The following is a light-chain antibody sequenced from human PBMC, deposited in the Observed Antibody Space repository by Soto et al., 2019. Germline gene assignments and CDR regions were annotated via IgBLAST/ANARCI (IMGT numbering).Light chain of an antibody. V-gene: IGKV1-5*03. CDR3: QQYDSYPRT. CDR2: KAS. Sequence: DIQMTQSPSTLSASVGDRVTITCRASQSISSWLAWYQQKPGKAPKLLIYKASSLESGVPSRFSGSGSGTEFTLTISGLQPYDLATYHCQQYDSYPRTFGQGTKVEIK. CDR1: QSISSW. J-gene: IGKJ1*01.